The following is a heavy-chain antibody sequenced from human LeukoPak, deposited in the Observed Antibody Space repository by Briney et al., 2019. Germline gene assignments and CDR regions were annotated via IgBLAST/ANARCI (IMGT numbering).Heavy chain of an antibody. D-gene: IGHD6-19*01. Sequence: GGSLRLSCAASGFTSSAYEMHWVRQAPGKGLEWVAVISGDGDIKLYSDSVKGRFTISRDISKTTLFLQMNSLRVEDTAVYYCAKDLDSSGWYEYWGQGTLVTVSS. J-gene: IGHJ4*02. CDR3: AKDLDSSGWYEY. V-gene: IGHV3-30*04. CDR2: ISGDGDIK. CDR1: GFTSSAYE.